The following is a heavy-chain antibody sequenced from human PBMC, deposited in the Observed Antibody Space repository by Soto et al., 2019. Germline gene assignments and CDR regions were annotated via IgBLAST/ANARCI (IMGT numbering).Heavy chain of an antibody. D-gene: IGHD2-8*01. V-gene: IGHV4-30-4*01. CDR1: GGTIRSGDYY. CDR2: IFYSGST. CDR3: ARGGVVLMVFAPIAMDV. J-gene: IGHJ6*02. Sequence: QVQLQESGPGLVKPSQTLSLTCTVSGGTIRSGDYYWSWIRQPPGKSLEWIGYIFYSGSTYYNPSLKSRVSISVDTSKNQFSLKLSSVTAADTAVYYCARGGVVLMVFAPIAMDVWGQGTTVTVSS.